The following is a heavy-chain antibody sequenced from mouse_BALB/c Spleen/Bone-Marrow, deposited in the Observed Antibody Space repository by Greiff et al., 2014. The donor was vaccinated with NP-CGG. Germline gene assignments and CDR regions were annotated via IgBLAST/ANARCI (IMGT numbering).Heavy chain of an antibody. D-gene: IGHD2-4*01. CDR2: IDPYIDGT. J-gene: IGHJ3*01. CDR1: GYSFTDYN. V-gene: IGHV1S135*01. Sequence: EVQLQQSGPELVKPGASVKVSCKASGYSFTDYNMYWVKQSHGKSLEWIGYIDPYIDGTSYNQKFRGKATLTVDKSSSTAFMHLNSRTSEDSAVYYCARPLYYDYGFAYWGQGTLVTVST. CDR3: ARPLYYDYGFAY.